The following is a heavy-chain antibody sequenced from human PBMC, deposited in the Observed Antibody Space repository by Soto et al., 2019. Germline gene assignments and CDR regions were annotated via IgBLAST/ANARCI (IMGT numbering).Heavy chain of an antibody. V-gene: IGHV4-39*07. CDR2: IYYSGST. J-gene: IGHJ4*02. CDR1: GGSISSSSYY. CDR3: ARLDGYDNYFDY. D-gene: IGHD5-12*01. Sequence: SETLSLTCTVSGGSISSSSYYWGWIRQPPGKGLEWIGSIYYSGSTYYNPSLKSRVTISVDTSKNQFSLKLSSVTAADTAVYFCARLDGYDNYFDYWGQGALVTVSS.